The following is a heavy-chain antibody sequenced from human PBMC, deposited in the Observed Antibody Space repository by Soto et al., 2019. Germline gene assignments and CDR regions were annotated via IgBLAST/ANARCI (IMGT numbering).Heavy chain of an antibody. V-gene: IGHV1-69*13. Sequence: SVKVSCKASGGTFSSYAISWVRQAPGQGLEWMGGIIPIFGTANYAQKFQGRVTITADESTSTAYMELSSLRSEDTAVYYCARGGDGYNYWFDPWGQGTLVTVSS. CDR3: ARGGDGYNYWFDP. CDR1: GGTFSSYA. CDR2: IIPIFGTA. D-gene: IGHD5-12*01. J-gene: IGHJ5*02.